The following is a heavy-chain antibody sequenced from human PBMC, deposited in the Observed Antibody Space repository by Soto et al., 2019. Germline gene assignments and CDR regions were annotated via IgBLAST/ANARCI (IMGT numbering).Heavy chain of an antibody. V-gene: IGHV4-34*01. CDR2: INHSGST. D-gene: IGHD3-10*01. CDR3: ASYYYVPGSYYHFDF. J-gene: IGHJ4*02. CDR1: GGSFSGYY. Sequence: SETLSLTCAVYGGSFSGYYWSWIRQPPGKGLEWIGEINHSGSTNYNPSLKSRVTISVDTSKNQFSLKLSSVTAADTAVYYCASYYYVPGSYYHFDFWCQRTLVSVSS.